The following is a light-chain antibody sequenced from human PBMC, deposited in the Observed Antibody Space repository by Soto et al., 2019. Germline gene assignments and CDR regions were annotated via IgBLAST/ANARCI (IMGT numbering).Light chain of an antibody. J-gene: IGLJ3*02. CDR1: SSNIGAGYD. Sequence: QSVLTQPPSVSGAPGQRVTISCTGSSSNIGAGYDVHWYQQLPGTAPKLLIYGNSNRPSGVPDRFSGSKSGTSASLAITGLLPEDEADYYCQSYDSSLSGWVFGGGTKFTVL. CDR3: QSYDSSLSGWV. CDR2: GNS. V-gene: IGLV1-40*01.